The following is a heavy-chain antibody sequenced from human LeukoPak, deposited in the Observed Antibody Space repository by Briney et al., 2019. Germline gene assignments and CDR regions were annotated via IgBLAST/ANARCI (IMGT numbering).Heavy chain of an antibody. V-gene: IGHV3-23*01. J-gene: IGHJ3*02. D-gene: IGHD3-9*01. Sequence: PGGSLRLSCAASGFTFSSYAMSWVRQAPGKGLEWVSAISGSGGSTYYADSVKGRFTISRDNSKNTLYLQMNSLRAEDTAVYYCARDTGVRVRGPPYYDILTGYFRGASDAFDIWGQGTMVTVSS. CDR3: ARDTGVRVRGPPYYDILTGYFRGASDAFDI. CDR2: ISGSGGST. CDR1: GFTFSSYA.